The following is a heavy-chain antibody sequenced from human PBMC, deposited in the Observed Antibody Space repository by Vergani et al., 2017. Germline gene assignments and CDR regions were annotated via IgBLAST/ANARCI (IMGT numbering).Heavy chain of an antibody. CDR3: ARDQDPAAIEDSMDV. CDR1: GFTFSSYG. V-gene: IGHV3-33*01. D-gene: IGHD2-2*01. J-gene: IGHJ6*02. CDR2: IWYDGSNK. Sequence: QVQLVESGGGVVQPGRSLRLSCAASGFTFSSYGMHWVRQAPGKGLEWVAVIWYDGSNKYYADSVKGRFTISRDNSKTTLYLQMNSLRAEDTAVYSCARDQDPAAIEDSMDVWGQGTTVTVSS.